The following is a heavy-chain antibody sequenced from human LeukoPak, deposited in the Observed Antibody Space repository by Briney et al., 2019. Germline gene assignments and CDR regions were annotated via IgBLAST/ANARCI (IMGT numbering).Heavy chain of an antibody. J-gene: IGHJ4*02. CDR3: ARDLWFSSSSFDY. V-gene: IGHV1-46*01. CDR1: GYTFTSYY. CDR2: INPSGGST. Sequence: GASVKVSCKASGYTFTSYYMHWVRQAPGQGLEWMGIINPSGGSTSYAQKFQGRVTMTTDTSTSTAYMELRSLRSDDTAVYYCARDLWFSSSSFDYWGQGTLVTVSS. D-gene: IGHD6-6*01.